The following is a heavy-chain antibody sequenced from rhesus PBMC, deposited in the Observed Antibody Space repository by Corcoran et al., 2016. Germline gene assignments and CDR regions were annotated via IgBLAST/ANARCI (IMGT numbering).Heavy chain of an antibody. CDR1: GFTFSSYG. Sequence: EVQLVETGGGLVQPGGSLKLSCAASGFTFSSYGMSWVRQAPGKGLEGVAAINSGGGSTNYADAVKGRFTISRENSKNTLSLQMNSLRAEDTAVYYCAKVPYYSGSYYYFDYGLDSWGQGVVVTVSS. D-gene: IGHD3-16*01. CDR2: INSGGGST. J-gene: IGHJ6*01. CDR3: AKVPYYSGSYYYFDYGLDS. V-gene: IGHV3S5*01.